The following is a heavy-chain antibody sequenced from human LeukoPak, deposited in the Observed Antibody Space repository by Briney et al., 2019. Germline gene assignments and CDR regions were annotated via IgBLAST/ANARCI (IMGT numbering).Heavy chain of an antibody. Sequence: SETLSLTCTVSGGSISSSSYYWGWIRQPPGKGLEWIGSIYYSGSTYYNPSLNSRVTISVDTSKNQFSLKLSSVTAADTAVYYCARHSVLGGYYFDYWGQGTLVTVSS. V-gene: IGHV4-39*01. D-gene: IGHD2/OR15-2a*01. CDR3: ARHSVLGGYYFDY. CDR1: GGSISSSSYY. J-gene: IGHJ4*02. CDR2: IYYSGST.